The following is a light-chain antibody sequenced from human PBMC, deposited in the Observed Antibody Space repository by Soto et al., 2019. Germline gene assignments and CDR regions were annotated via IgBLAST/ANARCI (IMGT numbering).Light chain of an antibody. V-gene: IGKV1-33*01. CDR2: DAS. CDR3: QQYDNLPLP. Sequence: IQLTQSPFPLYAYVGHRVTITCQASKDIKNYLNRYQQKSRKAPKLLIYDASDLETGVPSRFSGSGSGTDFTFTINSLQPEDIATYYCQQYDNLPLPFGGGTKV. CDR1: KDIKNY. J-gene: IGKJ4*01.